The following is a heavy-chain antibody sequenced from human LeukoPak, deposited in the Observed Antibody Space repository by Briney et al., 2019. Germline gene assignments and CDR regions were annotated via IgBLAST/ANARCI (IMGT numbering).Heavy chain of an antibody. V-gene: IGHV1-18*01. Sequence: ASVKVSCKASGYTFTSYGISWLRQAPGQGLEWMGWISAYNGNTNYAQKLQGRVTMTTNTSTSTAYTELRSRRSDDTALYYCARARRSCSGGSCYFDYWGQGTLVTVSS. CDR2: ISAYNGNT. CDR3: ARARRSCSGGSCYFDY. J-gene: IGHJ4*02. D-gene: IGHD2-15*01. CDR1: GYTFTSYG.